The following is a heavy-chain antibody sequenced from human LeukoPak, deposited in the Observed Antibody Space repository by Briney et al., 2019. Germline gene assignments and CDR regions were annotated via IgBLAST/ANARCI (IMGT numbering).Heavy chain of an antibody. Sequence: GGSLRLSCAASGFTFTIYAMSWVRQAPGKGLGWVSTISGSGGSTHYADSVKGRFTISRDNSKNTLYLQMNSLRADDTAVYYCARGYSYGWFDPWGQGTLVTVSS. V-gene: IGHV3-23*01. CDR1: GFTFTIYA. D-gene: IGHD5-18*01. CDR2: ISGSGGST. CDR3: ARGYSYGWFDP. J-gene: IGHJ5*02.